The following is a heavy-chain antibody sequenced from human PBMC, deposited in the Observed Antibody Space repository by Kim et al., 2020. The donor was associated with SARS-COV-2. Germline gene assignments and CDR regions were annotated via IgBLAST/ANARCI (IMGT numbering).Heavy chain of an antibody. CDR2: INAGNGNT. J-gene: IGHJ4*02. D-gene: IGHD3-10*01. V-gene: IGHV1-3*01. CDR3: ARTMVRGVIGGDY. CDR1: GYTFTSYA. Sequence: ASVKVSCKASGYTFTSYAMHWVRQAPGQRLEWMGWINAGNGNTKYSQKFQGRVTITRDTSASTAYMELSSLRSEDTVVYYCARTMVRGVIGGDYWGQGTLVTVSS.